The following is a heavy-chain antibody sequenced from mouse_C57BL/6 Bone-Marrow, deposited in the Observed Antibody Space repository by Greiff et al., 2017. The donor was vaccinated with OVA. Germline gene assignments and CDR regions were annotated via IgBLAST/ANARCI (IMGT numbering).Heavy chain of an antibody. CDR3: ALSTMVTGRGLHYFDY. Sequence: VQLQQPGAELVMPGASVKLSCKASGYTFTSYWMHWVKQRPGQGLEWIGEIDPSDSYTNYNQKFKGKSTLTVDKSSSTAYMQLSSLTSEDSAVYYCALSTMVTGRGLHYFDYWGQGTTLTVSS. V-gene: IGHV1-69*01. D-gene: IGHD2-2*01. CDR2: IDPSDSYT. CDR1: GYTFTSYW. J-gene: IGHJ2*01.